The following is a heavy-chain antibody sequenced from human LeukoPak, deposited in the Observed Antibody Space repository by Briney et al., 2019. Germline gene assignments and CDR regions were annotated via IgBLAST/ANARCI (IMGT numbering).Heavy chain of an antibody. CDR3: ARGGWSLDY. CDR1: GDSISSHY. V-gene: IGHV4-59*11. D-gene: IGHD6-19*01. Sequence: SEALSLICTVSGDSISSHYWSWIRQTPGKGLEWVGYIHNNGATNYNPSLKSRITTSLDTSKNQFSLKLNSVTAADTAVYYCARGGWSLDYWGQGTLVTVSS. CDR2: IHNNGAT. J-gene: IGHJ4*02.